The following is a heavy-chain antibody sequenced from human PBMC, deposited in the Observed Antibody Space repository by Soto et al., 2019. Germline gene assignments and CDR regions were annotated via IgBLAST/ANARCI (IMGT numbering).Heavy chain of an antibody. D-gene: IGHD4-17*01. Sequence: PGGSLRLSCAASGFTFSSYSMSWVRQAPGKGLEWVANINKNGGEKYYVDSVKGRFTISRDNAKNSLYRQMNSLRAEDTAVYYCAKFRTKVATPGLDYWGQGTPVTV. CDR1: GFTFSSYS. CDR3: AKFRTKVATPGLDY. V-gene: IGHV3-7*03. CDR2: INKNGGEK. J-gene: IGHJ4*02.